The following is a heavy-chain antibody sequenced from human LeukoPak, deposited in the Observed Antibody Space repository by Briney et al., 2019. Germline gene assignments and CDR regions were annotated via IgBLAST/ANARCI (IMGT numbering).Heavy chain of an antibody. Sequence: GASVKVACKASGYSFTSYGISWVRQAPGQGLEWMGWISRNSVNTNYAQRLQGRVTLTTDTSTSTAYMELRSLRSDDTAVYYCVRGGSSSGYDYWGQGTLVTVSS. CDR1: GYSFTSYG. CDR2: ISRNSVNT. J-gene: IGHJ4*02. D-gene: IGHD3-22*01. CDR3: VRGGSSSGYDY. V-gene: IGHV1-18*01.